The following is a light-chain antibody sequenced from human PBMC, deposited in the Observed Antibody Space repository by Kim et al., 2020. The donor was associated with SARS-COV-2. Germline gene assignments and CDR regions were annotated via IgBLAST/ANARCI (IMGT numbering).Light chain of an antibody. CDR2: EVS. CDR1: QSLLYTDGKTY. CDR3: MQTLHLPT. V-gene: IGKV2D-29*02. Sequence: LVLTQTPLSLSVTPGQPASISCKSSQSLLYTDGKTYLFWYLQRPGQSPQPLLYEVSNRFSGVPDRFSGSGSGTDFTLKISRVEAEDVGVYYCMQTLHLPTFGGGTKVDIK. J-gene: IGKJ4*01.